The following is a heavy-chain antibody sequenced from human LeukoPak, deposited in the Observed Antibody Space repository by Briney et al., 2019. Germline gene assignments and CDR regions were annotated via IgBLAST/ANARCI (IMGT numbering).Heavy chain of an antibody. Sequence: QAGGSLRLSCAASGFTFDDYAMHWVRQAPGKGLEWVSHISWNSGSITYADSVKGRFTISRDNAKNSLYLQMDSLRPEDTAVYYCAREGHSSGYCGVFDIWGQGTTVSVSS. J-gene: IGHJ3*02. CDR3: AREGHSSGYCGVFDI. V-gene: IGHV3-9*01. D-gene: IGHD3-22*01. CDR2: ISWNSGSI. CDR1: GFTFDDYA.